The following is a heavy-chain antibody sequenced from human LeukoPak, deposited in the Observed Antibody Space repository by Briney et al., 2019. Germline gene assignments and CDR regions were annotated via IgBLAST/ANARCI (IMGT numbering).Heavy chain of an antibody. CDR2: ISWNSGSI. CDR3: ANGRSGSTLYYFDY. V-gene: IGHV3-9*01. Sequence: QSGGSLRLSCAASGFTFDDYAMHWVRQAPGKGLEWVSGISWNSGSIGYADSVKGRFTISRDNAKNSLYLQMNSLRAEDTAVYYCANGRSGSTLYYFDYWGQGTLVTVSS. CDR1: GFTFDDYA. J-gene: IGHJ4*02. D-gene: IGHD3-22*01.